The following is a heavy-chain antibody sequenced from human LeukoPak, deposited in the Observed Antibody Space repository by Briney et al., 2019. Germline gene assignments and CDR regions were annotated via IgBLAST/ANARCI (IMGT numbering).Heavy chain of an antibody. CDR3: ARNARQDRYFDY. J-gene: IGHJ4*02. CDR2: IYITGST. V-gene: IGHV4-4*07. D-gene: IGHD1-14*01. CDR1: GGSIGTYY. Sequence: SETLSLTCTVSGGSIGTYYWSWIRQPAGKGLEWIGRIYITGSTNYNPSLESRVTMSIGTSKNQFSLKLRSATAADTAVYYCARNARQDRYFDYWGQGTLVTVSS.